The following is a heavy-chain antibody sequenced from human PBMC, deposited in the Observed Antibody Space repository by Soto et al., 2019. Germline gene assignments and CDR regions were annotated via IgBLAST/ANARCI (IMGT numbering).Heavy chain of an antibody. J-gene: IGHJ5*02. Sequence: ASVKVSCKASGGTFSSYAISWVRQAPGQGLEWMGGIIPIFGTANYAQKFQGRVTITADESTSTAYMELSSLRSEDTAVYYCARIFNGRYFAWLSTVGDWLDPWGQGTLVTVSS. CDR3: ARIFNGRYFAWLSTVGDWLDP. D-gene: IGHD3-9*01. CDR2: IIPIFGTA. V-gene: IGHV1-69*13. CDR1: GGTFSSYA.